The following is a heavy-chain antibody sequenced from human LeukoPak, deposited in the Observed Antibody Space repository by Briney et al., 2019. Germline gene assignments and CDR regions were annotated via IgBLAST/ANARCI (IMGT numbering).Heavy chain of an antibody. D-gene: IGHD1-7*01. J-gene: IGHJ4*02. CDR1: GFTFSSYW. CDR3: ARDGEAYGWNYAFDY. V-gene: IGHV3-74*01. Sequence: HPGGSLRLSCAASGFTFSSYWMHWVRQAPGKGLVWVSRINSDGSSTSYADSVKGRFTISRDNAKNSLYLQMNSLRAEDTAVYYCARDGEAYGWNYAFDYWGQGTLVTVSS. CDR2: INSDGSST.